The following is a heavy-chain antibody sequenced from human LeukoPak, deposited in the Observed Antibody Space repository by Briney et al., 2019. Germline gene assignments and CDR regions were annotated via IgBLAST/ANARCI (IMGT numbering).Heavy chain of an antibody. CDR3: ARISNSYGYDY. J-gene: IGHJ4*02. CDR1: GGSFSGYY. CDR2: INHSGST. D-gene: IGHD5-18*01. V-gene: IGHV4-34*01. Sequence: SETLSLTCAVYGGSFSGYYWSWIRQPPVKGLEWIGEINHSGSTNYNPSLKSRVTISVDTSKNQFSLKLSSVTAADTAVYYCARISNSYGYDYWGQGTLVTVSS.